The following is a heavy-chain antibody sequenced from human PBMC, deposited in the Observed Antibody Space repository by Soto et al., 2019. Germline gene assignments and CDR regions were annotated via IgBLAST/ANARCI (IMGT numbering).Heavy chain of an antibody. J-gene: IGHJ4*02. CDR1: TCTFTNYA. Sequence: GSLRRACFASTCTFTNYAMTWVRQAPGEGLEWVSAISGSGGTTYYAESVKGRFSISRDNSKNTLYLHLNSLRVEDTAIYYCATISDRGIAAALDSWGQGTLVTVYS. CDR2: ISGSGGTT. D-gene: IGHD6-13*01. V-gene: IGHV3-23*01. CDR3: ATISDRGIAAALDS.